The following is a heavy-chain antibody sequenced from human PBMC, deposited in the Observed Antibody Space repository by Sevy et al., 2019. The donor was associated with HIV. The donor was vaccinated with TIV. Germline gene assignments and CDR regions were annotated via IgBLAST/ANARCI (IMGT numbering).Heavy chain of an antibody. CDR2: INSAGT. D-gene: IGHD5-18*01. Sequence: ASVKVSCKASGSTFSDDYIHWVRRAPGAGLEWLAWINSAGTNIAEIFQGRVTMTRDAYSSTAYMELNSLRSDDTATYYCATSANLDTSWFDPWGQGTLVTVS. V-gene: IGHV1-2*02. CDR1: GSTFSDDY. J-gene: IGHJ5*02. CDR3: ATSANLDTSWFDP.